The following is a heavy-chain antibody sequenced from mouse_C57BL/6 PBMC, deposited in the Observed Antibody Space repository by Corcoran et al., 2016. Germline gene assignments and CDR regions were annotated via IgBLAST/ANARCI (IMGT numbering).Heavy chain of an antibody. J-gene: IGHJ3*01. Sequence: EVQLQQSGAELVRPGASVKLSCTASGFNIKDYYMHWVKQRPEQGLEWIGRIDPEDGDTEYAPKFQGKATMTADTSSNTAYLQLSSLTSEDTAVYYCTTWGYGRPPFAYWGQGTLVTVSA. CDR2: IDPEDGDT. V-gene: IGHV14-1*01. CDR1: GFNIKDYY. D-gene: IGHD1-1*01. CDR3: TTWGYGRPPFAY.